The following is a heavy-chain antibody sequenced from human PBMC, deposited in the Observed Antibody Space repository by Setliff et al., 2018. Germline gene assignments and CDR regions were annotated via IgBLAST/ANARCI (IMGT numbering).Heavy chain of an antibody. J-gene: IGHJ6*02. CDR1: GYSISSGHF. D-gene: IGHD2-21*01. CDR2: IYTSGST. Sequence: SETLSLTCGVSGYSISSGHFWGWIRQPAGKGLEWIGRIYTSGSTNYNPSLQSRVSISLDTSQSQFSLKLNSVTAADTAVYFCAREYVVISFVRNTHSHYGMDVWGQGTTVTVSS. CDR3: AREYVVISFVRNTHSHYGMDV. V-gene: IGHV4-61*02.